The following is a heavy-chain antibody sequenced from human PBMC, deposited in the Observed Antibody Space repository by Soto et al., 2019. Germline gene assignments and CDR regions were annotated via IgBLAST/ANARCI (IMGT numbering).Heavy chain of an antibody. V-gene: IGHV3-21*01. CDR1: GFTFSSYS. CDR3: ASITCGDCYYWFDP. CDR2: ISSSSSYI. J-gene: IGHJ5*02. Sequence: PGGSLRLSCAGSGFTFSSYSMNWVRQAPGKGLEWVSSISSSSSYIYYADSVKGRFTISRDNAKNSLYLQMNSLRAEDTAVYYCASITCGDCYYWFDPWGQGTLVTVSS. D-gene: IGHD2-21*02.